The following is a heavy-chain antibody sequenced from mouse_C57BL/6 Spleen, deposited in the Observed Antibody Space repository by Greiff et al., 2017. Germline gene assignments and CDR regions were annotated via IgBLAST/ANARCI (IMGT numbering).Heavy chain of an antibody. D-gene: IGHD1-1*01. CDR1: GYTFTDYY. V-gene: IGHV1-76*01. CDR3: AVYYGSSYGYFDV. Sequence: QVQLQQSGAELVRPGASVKLSCKASGYTFTDYYINWVKQRPGQGLEWIARIYPGSGNTYYNEKFKGKDTLTAEKASSTAYMQLSSLTSEDSAVYFWAVYYGSSYGYFDVWGRGTTVTVCS. J-gene: IGHJ1*03. CDR2: IYPGSGNT.